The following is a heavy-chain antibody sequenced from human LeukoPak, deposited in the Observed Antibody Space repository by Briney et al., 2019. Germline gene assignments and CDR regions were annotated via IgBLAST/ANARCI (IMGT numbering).Heavy chain of an antibody. CDR2: ISGSGGST. CDR3: ARGFASGWIQPTPAPGE. D-gene: IGHD5-18*01. J-gene: IGHJ4*02. V-gene: IGHV3-23*01. Sequence: QPGGSLRLSCAASGFTFSSYAMSWVRQAPGKGLEWVSAISGSGGSTYYADSVKGRFTISRDNSKNTLYLQMNSLRAEDTAVYYCARGFASGWIQPTPAPGEWGQGTLVTVSS. CDR1: GFTFSSYA.